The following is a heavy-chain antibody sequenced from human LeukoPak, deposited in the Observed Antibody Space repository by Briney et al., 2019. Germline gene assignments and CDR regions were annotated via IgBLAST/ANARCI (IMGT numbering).Heavy chain of an antibody. V-gene: IGHV3-74*01. CDR2: INGDGGVT. D-gene: IGHD4-17*01. J-gene: IGHJ5*02. Sequence: GGSLRLSCAASGFSFSNYWMHWVRQAPVKGLVWVSRINGDGGVTNYADSVKGRFTISRDNAKNTLYLQMNSLSAEDTAVYYCARDHGTVTTAYSWFDPWGQGTLVTVSS. CDR1: GFSFSNYW. CDR3: ARDHGTVTTAYSWFDP.